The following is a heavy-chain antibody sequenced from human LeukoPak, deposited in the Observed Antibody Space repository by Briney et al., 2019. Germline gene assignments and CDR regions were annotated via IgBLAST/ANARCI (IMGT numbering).Heavy chain of an antibody. V-gene: IGHV4-59*08. CDR1: GGSLSNYY. CDR3: ARQSRDGDYIANLFDH. J-gene: IGHJ4*02. D-gene: IGHD4-17*01. Sequence: SETLSLTCTVSGGSLSNYYVSCIRQPPGKGLEGSGYIYYSGSINYNPSLKSRVTILVDMFKNQFSLQLCTVAAADTAVYYCARQSRDGDYIANLFDHWRQGTLVTVSS. CDR2: IYYSGSI.